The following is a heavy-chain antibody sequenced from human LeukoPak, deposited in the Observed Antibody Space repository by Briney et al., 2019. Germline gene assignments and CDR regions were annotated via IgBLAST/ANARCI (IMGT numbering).Heavy chain of an antibody. D-gene: IGHD6-13*01. CDR1: GFTFSSYG. V-gene: IGHV3-30*18. Sequence: GGSLRLSCAASGFTFSSYGMHWVRQAPGKGLEWVAVISYDGSNKYYADSVKGRFTTSRDNSKNTLYLQMNSLRAEDTAVYYCAKDDLRVSSSWFGGFDYWGQGTLVTVSS. CDR2: ISYDGSNK. CDR3: AKDDLRVSSSWFGGFDY. J-gene: IGHJ4*02.